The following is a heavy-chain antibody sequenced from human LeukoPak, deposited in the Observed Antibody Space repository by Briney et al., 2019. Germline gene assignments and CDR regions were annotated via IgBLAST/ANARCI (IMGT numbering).Heavy chain of an antibody. D-gene: IGHD6-19*01. CDR1: GGSISSYY. Sequence: SETLSLTCTVSGGSISSYYWSWIRQPPGKGLEWIGYIYYSGSTNYNPSLKSRVTISVDTSKNQFSLKLSSVTAADTAVYYCAREATMAGSFDYWGRGTLVTVSS. J-gene: IGHJ4*02. CDR3: AREATMAGSFDY. CDR2: IYYSGST. V-gene: IGHV4-59*01.